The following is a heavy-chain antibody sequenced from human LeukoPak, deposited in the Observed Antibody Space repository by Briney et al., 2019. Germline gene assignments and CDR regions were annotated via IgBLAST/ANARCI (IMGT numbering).Heavy chain of an antibody. CDR2: ISYDGSNK. CDR3: ARDHLPQIRFLEWLPFDY. D-gene: IGHD3-3*01. V-gene: IGHV3-30-3*01. CDR1: GFTFSSYA. Sequence: GGSLRLSCAASGFTFSSYAMHWVRQAPGKGLEWVAVISYDGSNKYYADSVKGRFTISRDNSKNTLYLQMNSLRAEDTAVYYCARDHLPQIRFLEWLPFDYWGQGTLVTVSS. J-gene: IGHJ4*02.